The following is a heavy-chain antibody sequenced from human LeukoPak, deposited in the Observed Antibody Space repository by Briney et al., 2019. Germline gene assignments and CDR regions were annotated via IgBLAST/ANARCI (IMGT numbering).Heavy chain of an antibody. CDR1: GFTFSSYG. J-gene: IGHJ5*02. Sequence: GGSLRLSRAASGFTFSSYGMQWVRQAPGKGLEWVALISPDGRDKYYGDSVKGRFTISRDNSKNTLYLQMNSPRAEDTAVYYCAKDGATTWFGEATWGRGTPVTVSS. CDR3: AKDGATTWFGEAT. V-gene: IGHV3-30*18. CDR2: ISPDGRDK. D-gene: IGHD3-10*01.